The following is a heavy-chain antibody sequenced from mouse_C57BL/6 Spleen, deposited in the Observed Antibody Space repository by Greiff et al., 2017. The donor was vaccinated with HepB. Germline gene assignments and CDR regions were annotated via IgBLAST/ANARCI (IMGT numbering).Heavy chain of an antibody. D-gene: IGHD1-1*01. CDR2: IYPGDGDT. V-gene: IGHV1-82*01. J-gene: IGHJ1*03. Sequence: VQLVESGPELVKPGASVKISCKASGYAFSSSWMNWVKQRPGKGLEWIGRIYPGDGDTNYNGKFKGKATLTADKSSSTAYMQLSSLTSEDSAVYFCARSGYYGSPYWYFDVWGTGTTVTVSS. CDR1: GYAFSSSW. CDR3: ARSGYYGSPYWYFDV.